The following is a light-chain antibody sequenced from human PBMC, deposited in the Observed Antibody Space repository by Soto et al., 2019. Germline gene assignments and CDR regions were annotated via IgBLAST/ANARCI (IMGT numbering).Light chain of an antibody. V-gene: IGLV4-69*01. CDR2: LKSDGSH. Sequence: QLVLTQSPSASASLGASVKLTCTLSGGHSTYAIAWLQQQPEKGPRFLMKLKSDGSHIKGDGIPDRFSGSGSGPERCLTISSLQSEDEADYYCQTWGTGIQVFGGGTKLTVL. CDR3: QTWGTGIQV. CDR1: GGHSTYA. J-gene: IGLJ3*02.